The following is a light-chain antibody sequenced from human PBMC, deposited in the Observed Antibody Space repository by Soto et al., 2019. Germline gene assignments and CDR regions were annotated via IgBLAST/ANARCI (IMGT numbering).Light chain of an antibody. Sequence: EVVMTQSPATLSVSPGERATLSCRASQSVSRNLAWYQQKPGQAPRLLIFGASTRATGIPARFSGSVSGTEFTLTISGLQSEDFAVYYCQQYNNWPRTFGQGTKVEIK. J-gene: IGKJ1*01. CDR3: QQYNNWPRT. V-gene: IGKV3-15*01. CDR1: QSVSRN. CDR2: GAS.